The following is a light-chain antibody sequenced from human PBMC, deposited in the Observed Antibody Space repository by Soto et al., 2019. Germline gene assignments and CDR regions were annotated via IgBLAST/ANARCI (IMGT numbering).Light chain of an antibody. CDR1: QSISSY. Sequence: DIRMTQSPSSLSASVGDRVTITCRASQSISSYLNWYRQKKGKAPKILIYAASSLQSGVPSRFSGSGSGTDFTLTISSLQPEDFETYYCQQSYSNLRAFGGGTKVDIK. CDR2: AAS. CDR3: QQSYSNLRA. V-gene: IGKV1-39*01. J-gene: IGKJ4*01.